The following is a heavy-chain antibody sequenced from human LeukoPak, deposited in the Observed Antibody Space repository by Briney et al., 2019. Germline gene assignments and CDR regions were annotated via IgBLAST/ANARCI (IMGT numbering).Heavy chain of an antibody. CDR2: IRYDGSNK. CDR1: GFTFSSYG. V-gene: IGHV3-30*02. CDR3: ARASHIVATWWGHMDV. Sequence: PGGSLRLSCAASGFTFSSYGMHWVRQAPGKGLEWVAFIRYDGSNKYYADSVKGRFTISRDNSKNTLYLQMNSLRAEDTAVYYCARASHIVATWWGHMDVWGKGTTVTVSS. J-gene: IGHJ6*03. D-gene: IGHD5-12*01.